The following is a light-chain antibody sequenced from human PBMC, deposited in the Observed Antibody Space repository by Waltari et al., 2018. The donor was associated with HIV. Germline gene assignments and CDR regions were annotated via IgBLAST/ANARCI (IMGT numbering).Light chain of an antibody. CDR3: SSYAGSAVV. V-gene: IGLV2-8*01. J-gene: IGLJ2*01. Sequence: QSALTQPPSASGSRGQSVTISCTGTSSAVGAYNYVSWYQQYPGMAPNLIIYEVNKRPSGVPDRFSGSKSGNTASPTVSGLQAEDEADFYCSSYAGSAVVFGGGTKLTVL. CDR2: EVN. CDR1: SSAVGAYNY.